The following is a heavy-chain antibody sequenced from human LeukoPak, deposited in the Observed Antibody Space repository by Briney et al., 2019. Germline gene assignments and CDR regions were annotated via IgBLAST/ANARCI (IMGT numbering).Heavy chain of an antibody. CDR1: GGSISSYY. Sequence: LSLTCTVSGGSISSYYWSWVRQAPGKGLEWVANMKQDGSEKYYVDSVKGRFTISRDNAKNSLYLEVNSLRAEDTAMYYCARDRRDGYNVLDYWGQGTLVTVSS. CDR3: ARDRRDGYNVLDY. D-gene: IGHD5-24*01. J-gene: IGHJ4*02. V-gene: IGHV3-7*01. CDR2: MKQDGSEK.